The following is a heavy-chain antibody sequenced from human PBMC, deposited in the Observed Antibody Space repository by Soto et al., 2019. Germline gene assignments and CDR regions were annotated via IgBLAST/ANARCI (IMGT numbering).Heavy chain of an antibody. CDR3: AREGWPLLQTGMDV. CDR1: GFTFRSYS. V-gene: IGHV3-48*02. Sequence: EVQFVESGGGLKQPGGSLRLSCAASGFTFRSYSMNWVRQAPGKGLEWVSYISSSNRTINYADSVKGRFIISRDNAKNSLYLQMHSLRDEDTAVYYCAREGWPLLQTGMDVWGQGTTVTVSS. D-gene: IGHD2-15*01. CDR2: ISSSNRTI. J-gene: IGHJ6*02.